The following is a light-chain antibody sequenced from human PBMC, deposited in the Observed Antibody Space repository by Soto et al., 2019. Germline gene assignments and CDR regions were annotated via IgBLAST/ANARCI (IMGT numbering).Light chain of an antibody. CDR2: NTY. CDR1: SSNIGSNT. J-gene: IGLJ3*02. CDR3: AAWDDSLNAWV. V-gene: IGLV1-44*01. Sequence: QSVLTQPPSASETPGQRVTISCSGSSSNIGSNTVNWYRQLPGTAPNLVIYNTYRRPSGVPDRFSGSKSGTSASLAISGLQSEDEADYYCAAWDDSLNAWVFGGGTKVTVL.